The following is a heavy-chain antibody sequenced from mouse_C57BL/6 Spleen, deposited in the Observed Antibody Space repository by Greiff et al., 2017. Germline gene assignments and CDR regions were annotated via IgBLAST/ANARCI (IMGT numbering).Heavy chain of an antibody. D-gene: IGHD3-2*02. J-gene: IGHJ3*01. Sequence: VQLQQSGPELVKPGASVKISCKASGYTFTDYYMNWVKQSHGKSLEWIGDINPNNGGTSYNQKFKGKATLTVDKSSSTAYMELRSLTSEDSAVYYCARDSSGTAYWGQGTLVTVSA. CDR3: ARDSSGTAY. CDR2: INPNNGGT. V-gene: IGHV1-26*01. CDR1: GYTFTDYY.